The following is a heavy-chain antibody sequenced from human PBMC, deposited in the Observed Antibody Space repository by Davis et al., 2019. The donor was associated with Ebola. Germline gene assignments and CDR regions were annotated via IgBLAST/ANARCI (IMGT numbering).Heavy chain of an antibody. CDR1: GFTFSNYW. J-gene: IGHJ4*02. D-gene: IGHD6-19*01. Sequence: GESLKIPCAASGFTFSNYWMSWVRQAPVKGLEWVANIKQDGSEKQYVDSVKGRFTISRDNAKNSLYLQMNSLRAEDTAVYYCAIANRGAVADTGDYWGQGTLVTVSS. CDR2: IKQDGSEK. V-gene: IGHV3-7*03. CDR3: AIANRGAVADTGDY.